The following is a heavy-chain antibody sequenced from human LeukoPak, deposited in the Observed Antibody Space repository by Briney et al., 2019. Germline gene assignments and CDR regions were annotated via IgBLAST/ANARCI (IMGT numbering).Heavy chain of an antibody. Sequence: SETLSLTCTVSGGSISSYYWSWIRQPPGKGLEWIGYIYYSGSTNYNPSLKSRVTISIDASKNQFSLKLSSVTAADTAVYYCVRRVATTGRYYFDYWGQGALVTVSS. V-gene: IGHV4-59*08. D-gene: IGHD1-1*01. CDR2: IYYSGST. CDR3: VRRVATTGRYYFDY. CDR1: GGSISSYY. J-gene: IGHJ4*02.